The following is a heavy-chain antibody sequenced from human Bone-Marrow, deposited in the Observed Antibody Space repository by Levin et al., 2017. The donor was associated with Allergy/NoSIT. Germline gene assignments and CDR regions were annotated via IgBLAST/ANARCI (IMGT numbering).Heavy chain of an antibody. CDR1: GGIFSGSS. D-gene: IGHD4-17*01. J-gene: IGHJ3*02. CDR3: TRLDAVNGYAYDI. CDR2: VRTSSSNFAT. Sequence: PGGSLRLSCSVSGGIFSGSSIHWVRQASGKGLEWVGRVRTSSSNFATAYRESVTGRFTISRDDSQSTAYLQMTSLKTEDTAVYFCTRLDAVNGYAYDIWGQGTMVTVSS. V-gene: IGHV3-73*01.